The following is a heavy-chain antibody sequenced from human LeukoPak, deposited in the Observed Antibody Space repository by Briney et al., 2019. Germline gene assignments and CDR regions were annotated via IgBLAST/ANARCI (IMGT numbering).Heavy chain of an antibody. D-gene: IGHD2-2*01. V-gene: IGHV1-8*03. CDR3: ARTPRYCSSTSCSYYFDY. CDR2: MNPNSGNT. Sequence: GASVKVSCKASGYTFTSYDINWVRQATGQGLGWMGWMNPNSGNTGYAQKFQGRVTITRNTSISTAYMELSSLRSEDTAVYYCARTPRYCSSTSCSYYFDYWGQGTLVTVSS. CDR1: GYTFTSYD. J-gene: IGHJ4*02.